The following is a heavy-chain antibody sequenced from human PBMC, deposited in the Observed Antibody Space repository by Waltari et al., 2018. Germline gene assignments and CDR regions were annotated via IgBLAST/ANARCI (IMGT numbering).Heavy chain of an antibody. D-gene: IGHD2-21*01. Sequence: EFQLLEAGGVLAQPGWSLRLSCAASGCPLTIYPLGWVRQAPGKGLEWVSLMSGSGLIENADSVKGRFTISRDKAKNTLYLEMNRLRAEDTAVYYCAKDEGNRIAPTFGMDGWGHGTTVIVS. CDR1: GCPLTIYP. CDR3: AKDEGNRIAPTFGMDG. V-gene: IGHV3-23*01. CDR2: MSGSGLI. J-gene: IGHJ6*02.